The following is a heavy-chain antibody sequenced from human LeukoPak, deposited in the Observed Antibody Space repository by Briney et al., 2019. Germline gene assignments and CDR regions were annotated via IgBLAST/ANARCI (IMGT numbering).Heavy chain of an antibody. V-gene: IGHV1-69*06. Sequence: GASVKVSCKASGGTFSGYAISWVRQAPGQGLEWMGGIIPIFGTANYAQKFQGRVTITADKSTSTAYMELSSLRSEDTAVYYCARVLRYNWNPPYYWGQGTLVTVSS. D-gene: IGHD1-20*01. CDR3: ARVLRYNWNPPYY. CDR1: GGTFSGYA. CDR2: IIPIFGTA. J-gene: IGHJ4*02.